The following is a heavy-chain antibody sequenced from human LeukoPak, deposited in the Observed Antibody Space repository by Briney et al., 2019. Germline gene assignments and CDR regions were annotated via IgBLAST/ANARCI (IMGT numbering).Heavy chain of an antibody. CDR1: GYSISSGYY. CDR2: IYHSGST. Sequence: PSETLSLTCTVSGYSISSGYYWGWIRQPPGKGLEWIGSIYHSGSTYYNPSLKSRVTISVDTSKNQFSLKLSSVTAADTAVYYCARHHDSSDWSDYWGQGTLVTVSS. J-gene: IGHJ4*02. CDR3: ARHHDSSDWSDY. D-gene: IGHD3-22*01. V-gene: IGHV4-38-2*02.